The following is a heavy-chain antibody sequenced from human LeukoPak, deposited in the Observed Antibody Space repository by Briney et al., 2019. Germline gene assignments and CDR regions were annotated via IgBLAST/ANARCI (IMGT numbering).Heavy chain of an antibody. Sequence: SKTLSLTCAVSGYSISSGYYWGWIRQPPGKGLEYIGSVHHSADTYYNPSLKRRVTMSIDTSKNQFSLKLNSVTAADTAVYYCARYGHWFDPWGQGTLVTVSS. D-gene: IGHD3-10*01. CDR2: VHHSADT. J-gene: IGHJ5*02. CDR1: GYSISSGYY. V-gene: IGHV4-38-2*01. CDR3: ARYGHWFDP.